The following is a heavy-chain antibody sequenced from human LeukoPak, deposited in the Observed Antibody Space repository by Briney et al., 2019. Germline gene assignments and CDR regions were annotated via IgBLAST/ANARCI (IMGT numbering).Heavy chain of an antibody. CDR1: GYTFISYG. Sequence: GASVKVSCKASGYTFISYGISWVRQAPGQGLEWMGWINPNSGGTNYAQKFQGRVTMTRDTSISTAYMELSRLRSDDTAVYYCARESYYDFWSGYYPPGLQLTDYWGQGTLVTVSS. J-gene: IGHJ4*02. D-gene: IGHD3-3*01. V-gene: IGHV1-2*02. CDR3: ARESYYDFWSGYYPPGLQLTDY. CDR2: INPNSGGT.